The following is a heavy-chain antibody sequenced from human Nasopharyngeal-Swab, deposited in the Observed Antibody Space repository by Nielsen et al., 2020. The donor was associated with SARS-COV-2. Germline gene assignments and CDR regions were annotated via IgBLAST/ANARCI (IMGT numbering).Heavy chain of an antibody. V-gene: IGHV3-21*01. CDR1: GFIFSSYS. CDR2: ISSSSSYI. CDR3: ASDYCSSTSCYFGADYYYMDV. J-gene: IGHJ6*03. Sequence: GESLKISCAASGFIFSSYSMNWVRQAPGKGLEWVSSISSSSSYIYYADSVKGRFTISRDNAKNSLYLQMNSLRAEDTAVYYCASDYCSSTSCYFGADYYYMDVWGKGTTVTVSS. D-gene: IGHD2-2*01.